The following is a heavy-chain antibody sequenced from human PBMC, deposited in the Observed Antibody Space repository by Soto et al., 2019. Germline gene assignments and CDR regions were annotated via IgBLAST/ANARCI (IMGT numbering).Heavy chain of an antibody. V-gene: IGHV4-31*03. Sequence: QGQLQESGPGLVKPSQTLSLTCTVSGGSIISGGYYWSWIRQQPGKGLEWMGYIYHSGPTTYNPSLKSRITMSVDTSKYQFSLHLTSVTAADTSVYYCARGPDRVTRKVASWGQGILVTVSS. CDR3: ARGPDRVTRKVAS. CDR2: IYHSGPT. J-gene: IGHJ4*02. CDR1: GGSIISGGYY.